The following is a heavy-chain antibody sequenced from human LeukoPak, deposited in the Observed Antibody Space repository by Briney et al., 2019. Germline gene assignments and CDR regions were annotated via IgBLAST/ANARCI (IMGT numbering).Heavy chain of an antibody. D-gene: IGHD2-2*01. CDR2: ISGSGGST. Sequence: PGGSLRLSCAASGFTFSSYAMSWVRQAPGKGLEWVSAISGSGGSTYYADSVKGRFTISRDNSKNTLYLQMNSLRAEDTAVYYCAKPARPAVVPAAMYDAFDIWGQGTMVTVSS. CDR3: AKPARPAVVPAAMYDAFDI. V-gene: IGHV3-23*01. CDR1: GFTFSSYA. J-gene: IGHJ3*02.